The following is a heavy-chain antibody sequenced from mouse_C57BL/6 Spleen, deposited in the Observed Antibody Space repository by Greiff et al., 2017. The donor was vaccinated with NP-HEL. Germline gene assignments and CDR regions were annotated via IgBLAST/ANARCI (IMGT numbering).Heavy chain of an antibody. V-gene: IGHV1-69*01. CDR2: IDPSDSYT. CDR3: ARWRDYDGFAY. Sequence: QVQLQQPGAELVMPGASVKLSCKASGYTFTSYWMHWVKQRPGQGLEWIGEIDPSDSYTNYNQKFKGKSTLTVDKSSSTAYMQLSSLTSEGSAVYYCARWRDYDGFAYWGQGTLVTVSA. J-gene: IGHJ3*01. CDR1: GYTFTSYW. D-gene: IGHD2-4*01.